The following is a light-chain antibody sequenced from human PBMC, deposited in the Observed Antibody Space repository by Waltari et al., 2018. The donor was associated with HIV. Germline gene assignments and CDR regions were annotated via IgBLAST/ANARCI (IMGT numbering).Light chain of an antibody. V-gene: IGLV2-11*01. CDR2: DVS. J-gene: IGLJ2*01. CDR3: CSYAGSVTFVV. Sequence: QSVLTQPPSASGTPGQRVTISCTGSSGDVGGYNYVSWYQQHPGKAPKLIIYDVSTRPSGVPARFSGSKSGNTASLTIFGLQAEDEADYYCCSYAGSVTFVVFGGGTKVTVV. CDR1: SGDVGGYNY.